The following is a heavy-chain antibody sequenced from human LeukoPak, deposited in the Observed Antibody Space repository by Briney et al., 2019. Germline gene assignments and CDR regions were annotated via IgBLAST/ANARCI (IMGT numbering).Heavy chain of an antibody. CDR2: ISGSGGTT. D-gene: IGHD6-19*01. CDR1: GFTFSDYA. J-gene: IGHJ4*02. V-gene: IGHV3-23*01. Sequence: QPGGSLRLSCAASGFTFSDYAMSWGRQAPGKGLEWVSAISGSGGTTIYADSVTGRFTVSRDNSENTLYLQMNSLRAEDTAVYYCVPQPSRIAVAVAYFEYWGQGTLVTVSS. CDR3: VPQPSRIAVAVAYFEY.